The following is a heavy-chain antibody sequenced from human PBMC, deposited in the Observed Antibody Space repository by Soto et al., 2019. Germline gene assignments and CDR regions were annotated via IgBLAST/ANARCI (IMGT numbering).Heavy chain of an antibody. CDR2: IYPGDSDT. D-gene: IGHD3-22*01. CDR3: ARRGYYYDSSGYYLAQIDY. Sequence: GESLKISCNGSGYSFTSYWIGWVRQMPGKGLEWMGIIYPGDSDTRYSPSFQGQVTISADKSISTAYLQWSSLKASDTAMYYCARRGYYYDSSGYYLAQIDYWGQGTLVTVS. CDR1: GYSFTSYW. V-gene: IGHV5-51*01. J-gene: IGHJ4*02.